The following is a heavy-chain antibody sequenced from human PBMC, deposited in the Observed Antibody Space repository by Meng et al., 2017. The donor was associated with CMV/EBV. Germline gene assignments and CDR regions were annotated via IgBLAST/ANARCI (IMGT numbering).Heavy chain of an antibody. CDR2: INHSGST. D-gene: IGHD6-13*01. Sequence: SETLSLTCAVYGGSFSGYYWSWIRQPPGKGLEWIGEINHSGSTSYNPSLKSRVTISVDTSKNQFSLKLSSVTAADTAVYYCARGTEQLDIDYWGQGTLVTVSS. CDR3: ARGTEQLDIDY. J-gene: IGHJ4*02. CDR1: GGSFSGYY. V-gene: IGHV4-34*01.